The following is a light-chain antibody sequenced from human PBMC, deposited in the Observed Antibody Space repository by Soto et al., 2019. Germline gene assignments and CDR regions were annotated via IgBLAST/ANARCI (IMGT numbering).Light chain of an antibody. CDR3: QQFAGS. V-gene: IGKV3-20*01. Sequence: IVLTHSPGSLSFSPGEIATLSCRASLSLTSRFLAWFQQKPGQAPRLLIYGASSRATGIPDRFSGRGSGTDFTFVISRLEPEDFAVYYCQQFAGSFGGGTKVDIK. CDR2: GAS. J-gene: IGKJ4*02. CDR1: LSLTSRF.